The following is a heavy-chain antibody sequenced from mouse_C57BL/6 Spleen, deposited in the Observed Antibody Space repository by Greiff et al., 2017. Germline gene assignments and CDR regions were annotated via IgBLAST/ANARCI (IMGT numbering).Heavy chain of an antibody. CDR1: GYTFTSYW. J-gene: IGHJ4*01. CDR3: ARSSLIYDGYYEGYYAMDY. V-gene: IGHV1-52*01. CDR2: IDPSDSET. Sequence: VQLQQPGAELVRPGSSVKLSCKASGYTFTSYWMHWVKQRPIQGLEWIGNIDPSDSETHYNQKFKDKATLTVDKSSSTAYMRLSSLTSEDSAVYYCARSSLIYDGYYEGYYAMDYWGQGTSVTVSS. D-gene: IGHD2-3*01.